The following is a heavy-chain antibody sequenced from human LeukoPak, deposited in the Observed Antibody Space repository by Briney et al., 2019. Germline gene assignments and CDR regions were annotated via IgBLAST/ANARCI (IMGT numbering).Heavy chain of an antibody. D-gene: IGHD2-2*01. CDR1: GFTFSSYW. Sequence: GGSLRLSCAASGFTFSSYWMSWVRQAPGKGLEWVANIKQDGSEKYYVDSVKGRFTISRDNARNSLYLHMNSLRGEDTAVYYCAKGVYVSSTPAEIWGQGTMVTVSS. CDR2: IKQDGSEK. CDR3: AKGVYVSSTPAEI. J-gene: IGHJ3*02. V-gene: IGHV3-7*01.